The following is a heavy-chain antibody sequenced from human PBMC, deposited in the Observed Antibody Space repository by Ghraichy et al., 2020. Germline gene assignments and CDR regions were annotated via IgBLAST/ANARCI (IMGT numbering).Heavy chain of an antibody. CDR2: IKNDGSEK. CDR1: GFTFSNYW. CDR3: ARYSTVSTGGSFDY. Sequence: LTCAASGFTFSNYWMSWVRQAPGKGLEWVANIKNDGSEKYYVDSVKGRFTISRDNAKNSLYMQVNSLRAEDTAVYYCARYSTVSTGGSFDYWGQGTLVTVSS. J-gene: IGHJ4*02. D-gene: IGHD4-17*01. V-gene: IGHV3-7*01.